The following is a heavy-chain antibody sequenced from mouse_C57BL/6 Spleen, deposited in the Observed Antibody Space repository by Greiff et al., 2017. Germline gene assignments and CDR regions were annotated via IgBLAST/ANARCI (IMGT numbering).Heavy chain of an antibody. V-gene: IGHV1-66*01. J-gene: IGHJ2*01. CDR3: ARWGGLRGFDY. Sequence: QVQLQQSGPELVKPGASVKISCKASGYSFTSYYIHWVKQRPGQGLEWIGWIYPGSGNTKYNEKFKGKATLTADTSSSTAYMQLSSLTSEDSAVYYCARWGGLRGFDYWGQGTTLTVSS. CDR2: IYPGSGNT. CDR1: GYSFTSYY. D-gene: IGHD2-4*01.